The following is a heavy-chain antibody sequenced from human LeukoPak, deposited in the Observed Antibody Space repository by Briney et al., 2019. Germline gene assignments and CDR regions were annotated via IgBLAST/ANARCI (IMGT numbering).Heavy chain of an antibody. J-gene: IGHJ3*02. D-gene: IGHD1-26*01. Sequence: PGGSLRLSCAASGFTFSSYWMHWVRQAPGKGLEWVSAISGGGGNTYYADSVKGRFTISRDNSKNTLYLQMNSLRAEDTAVYYCGKNPDSWSLTPFYNWGQGTKVTGSS. CDR3: GKNPDSWSLTPFYN. V-gene: IGHV3-23*01. CDR2: ISGGGGNT. CDR1: GFTFSSYW.